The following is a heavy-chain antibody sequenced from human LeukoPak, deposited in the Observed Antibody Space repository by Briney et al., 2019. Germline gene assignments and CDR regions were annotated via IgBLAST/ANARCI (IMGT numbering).Heavy chain of an antibody. V-gene: IGHV4-59*08. CDR1: GGSISSYF. Sequence: SETLPLTCTVSGGSISSYFWSWIRQPPGKGLEWTGYIYYSGSTNYNPSLNSRVTISVDTSKNQFSLRLSSVTAADTAIYYCARAVSGRFDYWGQGTLVTVSS. CDR3: ARAVSGRFDY. CDR2: IYYSGST. D-gene: IGHD6-19*01. J-gene: IGHJ4*02.